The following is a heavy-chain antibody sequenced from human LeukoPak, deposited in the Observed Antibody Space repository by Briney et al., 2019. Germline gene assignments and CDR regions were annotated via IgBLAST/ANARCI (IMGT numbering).Heavy chain of an antibody. J-gene: IGHJ6*02. V-gene: IGHV1-24*01. CDR2: FDPEDGET. Sequence: GASVKVSCTVSGDTLTELSMHWVRQAPGKGLEWMGGFDPEDGETIYAQKFQGRDTMTRDTSTNTDYMELSSLRSEDTAVYFCARDLPTVTGYCYYGMDVWGQGTTVIVSS. CDR3: ARDLPTVTGYCYYGMDV. CDR1: GDTLTELS. D-gene: IGHD2-21*02.